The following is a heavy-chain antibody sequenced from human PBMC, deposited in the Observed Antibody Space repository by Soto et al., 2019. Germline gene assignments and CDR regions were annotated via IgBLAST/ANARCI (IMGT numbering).Heavy chain of an antibody. J-gene: IGHJ1*01. CDR3: AIVVKAGARIEY. Sequence: DWGRQMPGKGLEWMGIIFPGDSDTRYRPSFQGQATISVDRSINTAYLQWSSLKASDTAMYFCAIVVKAGARIEY. V-gene: IGHV5-51*01. D-gene: IGHD1-26*01. CDR2: IFPGDSDT.